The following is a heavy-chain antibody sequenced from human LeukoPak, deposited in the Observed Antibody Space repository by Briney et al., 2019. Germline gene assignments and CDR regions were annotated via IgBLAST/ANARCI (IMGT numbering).Heavy chain of an antibody. CDR1: GFTFSSYG. CDR3: AKVLGGYVPFDY. CDR2: ISYDGSNK. Sequence: GGSLRLSCAASGFTFSSYGMHWVRQAPGKGLEWVAVISYDGSNKYYADSVKGRFTISRDNSKNTLYLQMNSLRAEDTAAYYCAKVLGGYVPFDYWGQGTLVTVSS. J-gene: IGHJ4*02. D-gene: IGHD3-22*01. V-gene: IGHV3-30*18.